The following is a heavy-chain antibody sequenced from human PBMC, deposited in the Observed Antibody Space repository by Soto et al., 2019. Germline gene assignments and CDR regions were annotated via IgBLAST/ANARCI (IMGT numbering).Heavy chain of an antibody. CDR1: GGSISSSNC. V-gene: IGHV4-4*02. Sequence: SETLSLTCAVSGGSISSSNCWSWVRQPPGKGLEWIGEIYHSGSTNFNPSLKSRVNISVDKSKNQFSLKLNSVTAADTAVYYCARVSGSYYYGMDVWGQGTTVTVSS. J-gene: IGHJ6*02. CDR3: ARVSGSYYYGMDV. CDR2: IYHSGST.